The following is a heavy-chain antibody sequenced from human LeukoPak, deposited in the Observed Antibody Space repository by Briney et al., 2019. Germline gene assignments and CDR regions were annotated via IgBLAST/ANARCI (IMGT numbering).Heavy chain of an antibody. CDR1: GFTFSSYY. V-gene: IGHV3-7*04. Sequence: GGSLRLSCAASGFTFSSYYVSWVRQAPEKELEWVANIKQDGGEKYYVGSVKGRFTISRDNAKNSLYLQLNSLRVEDTAVYFCAGGFGFLIESWGQRTPVTVSS. CDR3: AGGFGFLIES. D-gene: IGHD3-10*01. J-gene: IGHJ4*02. CDR2: IKQDGGEK.